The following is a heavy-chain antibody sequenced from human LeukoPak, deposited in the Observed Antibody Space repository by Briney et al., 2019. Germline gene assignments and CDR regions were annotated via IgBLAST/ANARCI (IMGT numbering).Heavy chain of an antibody. Sequence: SETLSLTCTVYGGSFSGYYWSWLRQPPGKGLEWIGEINHSGSTNYNPSLKSRVTISVDTSKNQFSLKLSSVTAADTAVYYCARGRSEVAAAGTIGSDFDYWGQGTLVTVSS. CDR1: GGSFSGYY. CDR2: INHSGST. V-gene: IGHV4-34*01. J-gene: IGHJ4*02. CDR3: ARGRSEVAAAGTIGSDFDY. D-gene: IGHD6-13*01.